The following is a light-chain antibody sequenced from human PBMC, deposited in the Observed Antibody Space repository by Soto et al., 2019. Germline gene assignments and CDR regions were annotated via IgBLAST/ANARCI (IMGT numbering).Light chain of an antibody. Sequence: DIQMTQSHTTLSASVGDRVTITCRASQSISSSLAWYQQKPGKAPQLLIFDDSNLESGVPSRFSGSGSGTEFTLTISSLQPDDFATYYCQHYNSYSYTFGQGTKLEIK. CDR2: DDS. J-gene: IGKJ2*01. CDR1: QSISSS. CDR3: QHYNSYSYT. V-gene: IGKV1-5*01.